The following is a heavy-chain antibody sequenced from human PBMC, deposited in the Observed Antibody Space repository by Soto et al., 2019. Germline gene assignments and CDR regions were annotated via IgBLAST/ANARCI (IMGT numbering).Heavy chain of an antibody. D-gene: IGHD6-13*01. V-gene: IGHV1-69*01. CDR1: GGTFSSYA. Sequence: QVQLVQSGAEVKKPGSSVKLSCKASGGTFSSYAISWVRQAPGQGLEWMGGIIPIFGTANYAQKFQGRVTLAASESTGTAYMELSSLRSEDPAVYYCARVPGIAAAGTRPRYYYYGMDVWGQGTTVTVSS. CDR3: ARVPGIAAAGTRPRYYYYGMDV. CDR2: IIPIFGTA. J-gene: IGHJ6*02.